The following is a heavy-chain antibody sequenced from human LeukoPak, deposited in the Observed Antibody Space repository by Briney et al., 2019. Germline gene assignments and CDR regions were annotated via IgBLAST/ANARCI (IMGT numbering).Heavy chain of an antibody. CDR3: VRDNPRCCGVVPANIDDF. CDR2: IRYDGSNK. Sequence: GGSLRLSCAASGFTFSSYGMHWVRQAPGKGLEWVAFIRYDGSNKYYADSVKGRFTISRDNAKNSLYLQMNSLRAEDTAVYYCVRDNPRCCGVVPANIDDFWGQGSLVTVSS. J-gene: IGHJ4*02. CDR1: GFTFSSYG. D-gene: IGHD2-21*02. V-gene: IGHV3-30*02.